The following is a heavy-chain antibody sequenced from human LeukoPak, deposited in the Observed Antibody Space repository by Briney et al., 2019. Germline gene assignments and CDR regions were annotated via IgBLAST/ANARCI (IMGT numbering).Heavy chain of an antibody. CDR3: AKGSGYSPPRLNAFDI. Sequence: GGSLRLSCAASGFTFSSYGMHWVRQAPGKGLEWVAFIRYDGSNKYYADSVKGRFTISRDNSKNTLYLQMNSLRAEDTAVYYCAKGSGYSPPRLNAFDIWGQGTMVTVSS. CDR2: IRYDGSNK. D-gene: IGHD5-18*01. V-gene: IGHV3-30*02. CDR1: GFTFSSYG. J-gene: IGHJ3*02.